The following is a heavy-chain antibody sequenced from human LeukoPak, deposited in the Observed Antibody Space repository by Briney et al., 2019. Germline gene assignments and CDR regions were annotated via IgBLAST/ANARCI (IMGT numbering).Heavy chain of an antibody. Sequence: GSLRLSCAASDFPFSFYWMTWVRQAPGEGLEWVANILPDGSEKYYLDSVKGRFTISRDNPTNSLYLQINSLRAEDTALYYCGRLARNAWYAVDYWGQGTLVTVSS. V-gene: IGHV3-7*01. CDR3: GRLARNAWYAVDY. CDR2: ILPDGSEK. D-gene: IGHD6-19*01. J-gene: IGHJ4*02. CDR1: DFPFSFYW.